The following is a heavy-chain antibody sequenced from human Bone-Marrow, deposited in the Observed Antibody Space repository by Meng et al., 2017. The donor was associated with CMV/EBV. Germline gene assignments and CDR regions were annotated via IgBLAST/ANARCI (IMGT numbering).Heavy chain of an antibody. J-gene: IGHJ4*01. CDR3: ARSPTVTTLGLFDY. Sequence: SLTCAVSGGSISSSNWWSWVRPPPGKGLEWIGEIYHSGSTNYNPSLKSRVTISVDKSKNQFSLKLSSVTAADTAVYYCARSPTVTTLGLFDYWGQGTLVTVSS. D-gene: IGHD4-17*01. CDR2: IYHSGST. V-gene: IGHV4-4*02. CDR1: GGSISSSNW.